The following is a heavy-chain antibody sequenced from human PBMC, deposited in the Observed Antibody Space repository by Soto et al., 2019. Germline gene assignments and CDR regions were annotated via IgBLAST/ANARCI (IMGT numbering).Heavy chain of an antibody. V-gene: IGHV3-30*18. Sequence: GAGKGLEWVAVVSHDGRNTHYADSVKGRFTISRDSSTNTVSLEMTSLRAEDTAVYYCAKGGRQWLVTSDFNYWGQGALVTVSS. CDR3: AKGGRQWLVTSDFNY. J-gene: IGHJ4*02. CDR2: VSHDGRNT. D-gene: IGHD6-19*01.